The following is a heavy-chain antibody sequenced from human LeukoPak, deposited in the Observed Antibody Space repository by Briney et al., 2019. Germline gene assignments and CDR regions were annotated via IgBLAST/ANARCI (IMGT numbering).Heavy chain of an antibody. CDR2: IYYSGST. CDR1: GGSISSSSYY. J-gene: IGHJ4*02. Sequence: PSETLSLTCTVSGGSISSSSYYWGWIRQPPGKGLEWIGNIYYSGSTCYNPSLKSRVTISVDTSKNQFSLKLSSVTAADTAVYYCARLNYDFWSGLDYWGQGTLVTVSS. V-gene: IGHV4-39*01. CDR3: ARLNYDFWSGLDY. D-gene: IGHD3-3*01.